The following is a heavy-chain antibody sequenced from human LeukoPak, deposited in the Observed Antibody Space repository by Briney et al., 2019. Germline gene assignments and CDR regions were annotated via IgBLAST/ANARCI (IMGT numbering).Heavy chain of an antibody. D-gene: IGHD2-15*01. Sequence: PSQTLSLTCTVSGGSVTSGGYYWTWTRQHPGKGLEWIGSIYYSGSTYYNPSLESRITISSDTSENRFSLRLRSVTAADTAVHYSARASQYCSGGRCYPYYFDYWGQGTLVTVSS. CDR2: IYYSGST. V-gene: IGHV4-31*03. CDR1: GGSVTSGGYY. J-gene: IGHJ4*02. CDR3: ARASQYCSGGRCYPYYFDY.